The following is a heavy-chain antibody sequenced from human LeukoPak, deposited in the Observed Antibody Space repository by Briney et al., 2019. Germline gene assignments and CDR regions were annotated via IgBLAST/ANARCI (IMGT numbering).Heavy chain of an antibody. CDR1: GGSFSGYY. D-gene: IGHD3-10*01. V-gene: IGHV4-34*01. Sequence: SETLSLTCAVYGGSFSGYYWSWIRQPPGKGLEWIGEINHSGSTSYNPSLKSRVTISVDTSKNQFSLKLSSVTAADTAVYYCARGSSHYYGSGNWFDPWGQGTLVTVSS. CDR2: INHSGST. CDR3: ARGSSHYYGSGNWFDP. J-gene: IGHJ5*02.